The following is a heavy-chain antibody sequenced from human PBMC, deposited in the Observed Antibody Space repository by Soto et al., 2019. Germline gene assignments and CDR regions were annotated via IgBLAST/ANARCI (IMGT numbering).Heavy chain of an antibody. J-gene: IGHJ1*01. CDR1: GGSISSGGYY. CDR2: IYYSGST. CDR3: ASHSLSTTYYYDSSGYARRSEYFQH. V-gene: IGHV4-31*03. Sequence: QVQLQESGPGLVKPSQTLSLTCTVSGGSISSGGYYWSWIRQHTGKGLEWIGYIYYSGSTYYNPSLKSRVTISVDTSKNQFSLKLSSVTAADTAVYYCASHSLSTTYYYDSSGYARRSEYFQHWGQGTLVTVSS. D-gene: IGHD3-22*01.